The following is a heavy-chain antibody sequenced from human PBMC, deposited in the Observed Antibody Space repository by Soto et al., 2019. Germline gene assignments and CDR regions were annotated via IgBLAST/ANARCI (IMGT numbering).Heavy chain of an antibody. V-gene: IGHV4-34*01. CDR2: INHSGST. CDR1: GGSFSGYY. D-gene: IGHD3-3*01. CDR3: ARGRAEITIFGVVPPADYGMDV. Sequence: LSLTCAVYGGSFSGYYWSWIRQPPGKGLEWIGEINHSGSTNYNPSLKSRVTISVDTSKNQFSLKLSSVTAADTAVYYCARGRAEITIFGVVPPADYGMDVWGQGTTVTVSS. J-gene: IGHJ6*02.